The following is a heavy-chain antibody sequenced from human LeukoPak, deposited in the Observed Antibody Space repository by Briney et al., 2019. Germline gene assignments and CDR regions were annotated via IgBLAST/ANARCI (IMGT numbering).Heavy chain of an antibody. CDR3: AREYSGYSFDY. CDR1: GFTFSDYY. Sequence: GGSLRLSCAASGFTFSDYYMSWIRQAPGKGLEWVSYISSSGSTIYYADSVKGRFTISRDNAKNSLFLQMNSLRVEDTAVYYCAREYSGYSFDYWGQGTLVTVSS. D-gene: IGHD5-12*01. CDR2: ISSSGSTI. V-gene: IGHV3-11*04. J-gene: IGHJ4*02.